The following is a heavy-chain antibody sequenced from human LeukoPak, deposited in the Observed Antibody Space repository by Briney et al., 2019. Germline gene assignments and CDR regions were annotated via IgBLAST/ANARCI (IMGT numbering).Heavy chain of an antibody. J-gene: IGHJ4*02. CDR2: ISSSSSYI. Sequence: GSLKPSFAASGFTFSSHRMNWVRPAPGKGLEWVSSISSSSSYIYYADSVKGRFTISRDNAKNSLYLQMNSLRAEDTAVYYCARDHDRSFRGDCYSDWGQGTLVTVSS. CDR1: GFTFSSHR. CDR3: ARDHDRSFRGDCYSD. V-gene: IGHV3-21*01. D-gene: IGHD2-21*02.